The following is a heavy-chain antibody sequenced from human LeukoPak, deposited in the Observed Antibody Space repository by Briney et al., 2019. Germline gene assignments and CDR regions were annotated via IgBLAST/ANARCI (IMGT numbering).Heavy chain of an antibody. Sequence: SVKVSCKASGGTFSSYAISWVRQAPGQGLEWMGGIIPIFGTANYAQKFQGRVTITADESTSTAYMELSSLRSEDTAVYYCAGETYYYHSSGYDGYYFDYWGQGTLVTVSS. J-gene: IGHJ4*02. CDR3: AGETYYYHSSGYDGYYFDY. V-gene: IGHV1-69*13. CDR2: IIPIFGTA. CDR1: GGTFSSYA. D-gene: IGHD3-22*01.